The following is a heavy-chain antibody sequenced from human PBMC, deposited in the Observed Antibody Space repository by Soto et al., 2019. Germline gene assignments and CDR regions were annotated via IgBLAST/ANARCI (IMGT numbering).Heavy chain of an antibody. D-gene: IGHD2-8*02. Sequence: PSETLSLTCAVYGGSFTNYYWSWIRQPPGKGLEWIGEINHSGSTNYKSSLKGRVTISVDTSKNQFSLKLSSVTAADTAVYYCARMNKRTAYYFYYAMDVWGQGTTVTVSS. CDR3: ARMNKRTAYYFYYAMDV. CDR2: INHSGST. J-gene: IGHJ6*02. CDR1: GGSFTNYY. V-gene: IGHV4-34*01.